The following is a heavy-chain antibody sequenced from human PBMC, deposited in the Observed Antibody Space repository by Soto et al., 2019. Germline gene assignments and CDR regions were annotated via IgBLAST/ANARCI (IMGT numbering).Heavy chain of an antibody. CDR1: GGSISSSSYY. D-gene: IGHD1-7*01. V-gene: IGHV4-39*01. CDR2: IYYSGST. CDR3: ARHPGTTFPYFDY. Sequence: QLQLQESGPGLVKPSETLSLTCTVSGGSISSSSYYWGWIRQPPGKGLEWIGSIYYSGSTYYNPSLKSRVTISVDTSKNQFSLKLSSVTAADTAVYYCARHPGTTFPYFDYWGQGTLVTVSS. J-gene: IGHJ4*02.